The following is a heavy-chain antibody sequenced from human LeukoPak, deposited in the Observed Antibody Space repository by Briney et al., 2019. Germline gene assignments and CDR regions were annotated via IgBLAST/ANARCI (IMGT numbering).Heavy chain of an antibody. J-gene: IGHJ4*02. CDR3: VRDRNYYFDY. CDR1: GGSINNNY. CDR2: IYYSGNT. Sequence: SETLSLTCTVSGGSINNNYWSWIRQTPGKGLEWIGYIYYSGNTNYYPSLKSRVTISVDTSKNQFSLKLSSVTAADTAVYYCVRDRNYYFDYWGQGTLVTVSS. V-gene: IGHV4-59*01.